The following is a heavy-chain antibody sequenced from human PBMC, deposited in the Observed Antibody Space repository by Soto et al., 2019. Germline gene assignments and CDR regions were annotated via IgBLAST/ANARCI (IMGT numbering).Heavy chain of an antibody. D-gene: IGHD3-9*01. J-gene: IGHJ4*02. V-gene: IGHV3-23*01. CDR2: VGGNGLDT. CDR1: GFIFSNYA. Sequence: EVQLLESGGGLVQPGGSLRLSCAASGFIFSNYAMNWVRQAPGKGLEWVSAVGGNGLDTYYADSVKGRFTISRDNSKNKLYLHMNSLRAEDTAVYDYAGQAGYPFASWGEGTLVTVAS. CDR3: AGQAGYPFAS.